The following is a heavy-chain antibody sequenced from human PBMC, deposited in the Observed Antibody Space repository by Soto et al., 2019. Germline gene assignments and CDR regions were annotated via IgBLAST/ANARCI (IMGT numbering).Heavy chain of an antibody. CDR1: GFTFSNAW. J-gene: IGHJ4*02. Sequence: EVQLVESGGGLVKPGGSLRLSCAASGFTFSNAWMSWVRQAPGKGLEWVGRIKSKTDGGTTDYAAPVKGRFTISRDDSKNTLYLQMNSLKTEDTAVYYCTTDPIVVVPAASGDYWCQGTLVTVSS. V-gene: IGHV3-15*01. D-gene: IGHD2-2*01. CDR3: TTDPIVVVPAASGDY. CDR2: IKSKTDGGTT.